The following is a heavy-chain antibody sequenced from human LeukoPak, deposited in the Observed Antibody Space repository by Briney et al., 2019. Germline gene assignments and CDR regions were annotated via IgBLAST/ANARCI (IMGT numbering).Heavy chain of an antibody. CDR1: GFTFSSYS. D-gene: IGHD3-10*01. CDR2: ISGSGGST. J-gene: IGHJ4*02. CDR3: AKDIRWSGSGSYDY. V-gene: IGHV3-23*01. Sequence: PGGSLRLSCAASGFTFSSYSMNWVRQAPGKGLEWVSAISGSGGSTYYADSVKGRFTISRDNSKNTLYLQMNSLRAEDTAVYYCAKDIRWSGSGSYDYWGQGTLVTVSS.